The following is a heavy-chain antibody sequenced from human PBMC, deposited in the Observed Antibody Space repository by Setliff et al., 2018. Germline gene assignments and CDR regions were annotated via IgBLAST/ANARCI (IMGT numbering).Heavy chain of an antibody. V-gene: IGHV1-58*02. J-gene: IGHJ6*03. CDR2: IVVGSGNT. Sequence: SVKVSCKASGFTFTSSAMQWVRQARGRRLGWIGWIVVGSGNTNYAQKFQERVTITRDMSTSTAYMELGSLRSEDTAVYYCAADTSYDSSGSSYYYYMDVWGKGTTVTVSS. D-gene: IGHD3-22*01. CDR1: GFTFTSSA. CDR3: AADTSYDSSGSSYYYYMDV.